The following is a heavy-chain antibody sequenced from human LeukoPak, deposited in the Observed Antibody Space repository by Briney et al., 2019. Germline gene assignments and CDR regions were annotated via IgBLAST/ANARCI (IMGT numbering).Heavy chain of an antibody. J-gene: IGHJ4*02. CDR2: ISAYNGNT. CDR3: ARDRDLGLSFDY. CDR1: GYTFTSYG. D-gene: IGHD3-10*01. V-gene: IGHV1-18*01. Sequence: ASVKVSCKASGYTFTSYGISWVRQAPGQGLEWMGWISAYNGNTNYAQKLQGRVTMTTDTSTSTAYMKLRSLRSDDTAVYYCARDRDLGLSFDYWGQGTLVTVSS.